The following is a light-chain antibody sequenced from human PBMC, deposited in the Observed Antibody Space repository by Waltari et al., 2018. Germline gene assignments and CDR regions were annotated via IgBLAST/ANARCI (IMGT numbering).Light chain of an antibody. CDR2: DVS. CDR3: SSVTSASTVGVI. CDR1: SSDVGPYNY. V-gene: IGLV2-14*03. Sequence: QSALTQPASVSGSPGQSITIPCTGTSSDVGPYNYVSWYQQRPVKAPKLMLSDVSYRPAGISSRSSGFKSCSTASRTICGLQAEDGADYYCSSVTSASTVGVIFGGGTKLTVL. J-gene: IGLJ2*01.